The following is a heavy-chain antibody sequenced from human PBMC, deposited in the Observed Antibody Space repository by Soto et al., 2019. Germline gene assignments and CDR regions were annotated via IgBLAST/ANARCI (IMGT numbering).Heavy chain of an antibody. CDR1: GGTFSSYA. CDR3: ARAKNWNYDYYYYGMDV. V-gene: IGHV1-69*13. CDR2: IIPIFGTA. D-gene: IGHD1-7*01. J-gene: IGHJ6*02. Sequence: ASVKVSCKASGGTFSSYAISWVRQAPGQGLEWMGGIIPIFGTANYAQKFQGRVTITADESTSTAYMELSSLRSEDTAVYYCARAKNWNYDYYYYGMDVWGQGTTVTVSS.